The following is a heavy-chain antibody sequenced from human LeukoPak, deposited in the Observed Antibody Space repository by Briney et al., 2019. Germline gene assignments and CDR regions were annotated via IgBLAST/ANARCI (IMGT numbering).Heavy chain of an antibody. J-gene: IGHJ4*02. CDR1: GGSISSSSYY. CDR2: IYYSGST. V-gene: IGHV4-39*07. D-gene: IGHD1-26*01. Sequence: SETLSLTCTVSGGSISSSSYYWGWIRQPPGKGLEWIGSIYYSGSTYYNPSLKSRVTISVDTSKNQFSLKLSSVTAADTAVYYCARGQSGSSDLDYWGQGTLVTVSS. CDR3: ARGQSGSSDLDY.